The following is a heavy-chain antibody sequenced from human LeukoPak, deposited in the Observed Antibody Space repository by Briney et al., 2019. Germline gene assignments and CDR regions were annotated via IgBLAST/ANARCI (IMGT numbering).Heavy chain of an antibody. D-gene: IGHD3-22*01. Sequence: PSQTLSLTCTVSGASISNGGYFWSWIRQHPGKDLEWIGDIYYSGSTYYNPSLKSRVTISVDTSKNQFSLKLSSVTAADTAVYYCARVSNYYDSSGYPLFDYWGQGTLVTVSS. V-gene: IGHV4-31*03. CDR1: GASISNGGYF. CDR3: ARVSNYYDSSGYPLFDY. CDR2: IYYSGST. J-gene: IGHJ4*02.